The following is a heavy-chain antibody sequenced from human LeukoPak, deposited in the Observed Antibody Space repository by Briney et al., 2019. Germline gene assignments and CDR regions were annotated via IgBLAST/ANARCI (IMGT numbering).Heavy chain of an antibody. V-gene: IGHV1-69*13. CDR3: ARGVPDTAMVPTDYFDY. Sequence: GASVKVSCKASGGTFSSYAISWVRQAPGQGLEWMGGIIPIFGPANYAQKFQGRVTITADESTSTAYMELSSLRSEDTAAYYCARGVPDTAMVPTDYFDYWGQGTLVTVSS. J-gene: IGHJ4*02. D-gene: IGHD5-18*01. CDR2: IIPIFGPA. CDR1: GGTFSSYA.